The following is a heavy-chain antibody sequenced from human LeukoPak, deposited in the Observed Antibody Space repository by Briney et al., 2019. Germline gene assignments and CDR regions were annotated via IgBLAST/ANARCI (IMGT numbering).Heavy chain of an antibody. J-gene: IGHJ3*02. Sequence: GGSLRLSCSASGFTFSSYAMHWVRQAPGKGLEYVSAISSNGGSTYYADSVKGRFTISRDNSKNTLYLQVSSLRAEDTAVYYCVKGGYYYDSSGNDDAFDIWGQGTMVTVSS. CDR1: GFTFSSYA. D-gene: IGHD3-22*01. V-gene: IGHV3-64D*06. CDR2: ISSNGGST. CDR3: VKGGYYYDSSGNDDAFDI.